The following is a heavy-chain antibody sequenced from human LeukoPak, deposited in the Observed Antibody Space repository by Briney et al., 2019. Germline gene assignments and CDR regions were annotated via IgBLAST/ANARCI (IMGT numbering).Heavy chain of an antibody. CDR2: ISSSTM. V-gene: IGHV3-11*04. J-gene: IGHJ6*03. D-gene: IGHD2-2*01. Sequence: GGSLRLSCAASGFTFSDYYMNWIRQAPGKGLEWVSYISSSTMYYADSVKGRFTISRDNAKNSLYLQMNSLRAEDTAVYYCARQRGHCSSTSCAYFSYYMDVWGKGTTVTVSS. CDR1: GFTFSDYY. CDR3: ARQRGHCSSTSCAYFSYYMDV.